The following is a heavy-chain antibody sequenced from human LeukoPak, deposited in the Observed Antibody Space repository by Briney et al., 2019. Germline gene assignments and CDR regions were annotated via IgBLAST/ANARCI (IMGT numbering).Heavy chain of an antibody. J-gene: IGHJ3*02. V-gene: IGHV1-69*13. D-gene: IGHD6-6*01. CDR3: ARAASSSTAAAFDI. Sequence: SVKVSCKASGGTFGSYAISWVRQAPGQGLEWMGGIIPIFGTANYAQKFQGRVTITADESTSTAYMELSSLRSEDTAVYYCARAASSSTAAAFDIWGQGTMVTVSS. CDR1: GGTFGSYA. CDR2: IIPIFGTA.